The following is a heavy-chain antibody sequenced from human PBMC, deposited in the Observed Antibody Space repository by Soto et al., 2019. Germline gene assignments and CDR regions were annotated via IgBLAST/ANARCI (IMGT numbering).Heavy chain of an antibody. CDR3: ARLNSYGNYYYYGMDV. CDR2: IYPGDSDT. CDR1: GYSFTSYW. Sequence: PGESLKISCKGSGYSFTSYWSGWVRQMPGKGLEWMGIIYPGDSDTRYSPSFQGQVTISADKSISTAYLQWSSLKASDTAMYYCARLNSYGNYYYYGMDVWGQGTTVTVSS. D-gene: IGHD5-18*01. J-gene: IGHJ6*02. V-gene: IGHV5-51*01.